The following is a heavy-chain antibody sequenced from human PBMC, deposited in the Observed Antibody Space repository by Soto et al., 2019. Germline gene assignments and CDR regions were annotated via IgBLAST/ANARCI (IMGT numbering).Heavy chain of an antibody. Sequence: QVQLQESGPGLVKASETLSLTCTVSGGSLSNYYWSWMRQPDGKGLEWIGRIYASGSTDYNPSLETRVTMSIATSDNQFSLQLSSATAADTAMYFCARGSVPADYWGQGTLVTVSS. J-gene: IGHJ4*02. CDR1: GGSLSNYY. CDR2: IYASGST. CDR3: ARGSVPADY. D-gene: IGHD4-17*01. V-gene: IGHV4-4*07.